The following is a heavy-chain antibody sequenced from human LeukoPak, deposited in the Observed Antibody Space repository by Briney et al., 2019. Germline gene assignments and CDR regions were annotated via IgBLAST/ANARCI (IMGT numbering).Heavy chain of an antibody. D-gene: IGHD3-10*01. CDR2: IYYSGST. Sequence: SETLSLTCTVSGGSISSSSYYWGWIRQPPGKGLEWIGSIYYSGSTYYNPSLKSRVTISVDTSKNQFSLKLSSVTAADTAVYYCARGRPRGIGYYFDSWGQGTLVTVSS. CDR1: GGSISSSSYY. V-gene: IGHV4-39*01. CDR3: ARGRPRGIGYYFDS. J-gene: IGHJ4*02.